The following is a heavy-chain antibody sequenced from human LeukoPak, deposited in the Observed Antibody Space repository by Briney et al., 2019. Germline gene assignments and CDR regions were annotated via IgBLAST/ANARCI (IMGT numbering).Heavy chain of an antibody. CDR1: GYTFTSYY. Sequence: ASVKVSCKASGYTFTSYYMHWVRQAPGQGLEWMGIINPSGGSTSYAQKFQGRCTMTRDTSTRTVYMELSSLRSEDTAVYYCARVRSSGWYGYYYYMDVWGKGTTVTVSS. CDR2: INPSGGST. D-gene: IGHD6-19*01. V-gene: IGHV1-46*01. CDR3: ARVRSSGWYGYYYYMDV. J-gene: IGHJ6*03.